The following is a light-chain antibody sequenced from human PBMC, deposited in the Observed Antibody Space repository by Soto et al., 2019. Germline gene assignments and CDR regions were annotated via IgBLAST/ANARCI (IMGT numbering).Light chain of an antibody. V-gene: IGKV1-9*01. Sequence: IQLTQSPSSLSASVGDRVTITCRASQGISSYLAWYQQKPGKAPKLLIYAASTLQSGVPSSFSGSGSGTEFTLTISSLQSEDFAVYYCQQYHKWPITFGQGTRLEIK. CDR1: QGISSY. J-gene: IGKJ5*01. CDR2: AAS. CDR3: QQYHKWPIT.